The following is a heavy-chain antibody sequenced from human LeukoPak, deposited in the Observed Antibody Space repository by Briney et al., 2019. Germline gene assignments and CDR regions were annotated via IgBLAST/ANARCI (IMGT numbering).Heavy chain of an antibody. CDR3: ARDEPTYCSGGSCFDC. CDR1: GDSISSYY. V-gene: IGHV4-4*07. J-gene: IGHJ4*02. D-gene: IGHD2-15*01. CDR2: FYTSGST. Sequence: KTSETLSLTCTVSGDSISSYYWSWIRQPAGKGLEWIGRFYTSGSTKYNPPLKSRVTISVDKSKNQFSLKLSSVTAADTAVYYCARDEPTYCSGGSCFDCWGQGTLVTVSS.